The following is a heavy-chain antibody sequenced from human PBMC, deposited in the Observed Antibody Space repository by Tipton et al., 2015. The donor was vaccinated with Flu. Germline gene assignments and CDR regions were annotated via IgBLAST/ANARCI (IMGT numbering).Heavy chain of an antibody. CDR3: ARVGRAGLRYFDWLLPHYYGMDV. D-gene: IGHD3-9*01. Sequence: AASGITFSSYWMSWVRQAPGKGLEWVANIKQDGSEKYYVDSVKGRFTISRDNAKNSLYLQMNSLRAEDTAVYYCARVGRAGLRYFDWLLPHYYGMDVWGQGTTVTVSS. J-gene: IGHJ6*02. CDR2: IKQDGSEK. V-gene: IGHV3-7*01. CDR1: GITFSSYW.